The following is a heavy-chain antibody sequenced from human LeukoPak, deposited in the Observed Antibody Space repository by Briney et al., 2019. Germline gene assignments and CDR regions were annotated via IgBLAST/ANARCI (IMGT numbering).Heavy chain of an antibody. Sequence: ASVTVSCTASGYTFTSYAMHWVRQAPGQRLEWMGWINAGNGNTKYSQKFQGRVTITRDTSASTAYMELSSLRSEDTAVYYGAREAQPTYYYDSSCRIPLYWGQGTLVTVSS. CDR1: GYTFTSYA. J-gene: IGHJ4*02. CDR2: INAGNGNT. D-gene: IGHD3-22*01. V-gene: IGHV1-3*01. CDR3: AREAQPTYYYDSSCRIPLY.